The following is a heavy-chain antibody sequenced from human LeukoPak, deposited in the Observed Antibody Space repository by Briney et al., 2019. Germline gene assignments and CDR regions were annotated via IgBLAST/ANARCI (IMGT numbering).Heavy chain of an antibody. CDR1: GLTFSNYG. CDR3: ANCPAPSSCVSLQLGY. V-gene: IGHV3-23*01. D-gene: IGHD2-2*01. CDR2: ISGSGGIT. J-gene: IGHJ4*02. Sequence: GGSLRLSCVASGLTFSNYGMNWVRQAPGKGLEWVSLISGSGGITKYADSVKGRFTISRDNSKNTLYLQMNSLRAEDTAVHYCANCPAPSSCVSLQLGYWGEGTLVSVSS.